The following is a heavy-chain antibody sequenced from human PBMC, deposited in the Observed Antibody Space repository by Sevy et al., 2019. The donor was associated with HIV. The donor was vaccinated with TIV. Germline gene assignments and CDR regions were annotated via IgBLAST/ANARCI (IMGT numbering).Heavy chain of an antibody. J-gene: IGHJ4*02. V-gene: IGHV5-51*01. CDR2: MSPGDSDP. Sequence: RGESLKISCKGSAYTFTTHWIGWVRQMPGKGLEWMGIMSPGDSDPRYSLSFQGQVTMSVDKSVSTAYLQWHSLETSDTAIYYCARLDSYSIGWSPRYYFDYWGQGTLVTVSS. CDR3: ARLDSYSIGWSPRYYFDY. D-gene: IGHD6-19*01. CDR1: AYTFTTHW.